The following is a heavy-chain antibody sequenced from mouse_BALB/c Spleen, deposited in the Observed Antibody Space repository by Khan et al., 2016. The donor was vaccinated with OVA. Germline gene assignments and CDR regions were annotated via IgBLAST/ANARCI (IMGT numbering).Heavy chain of an antibody. CDR1: GYSITSEYA. V-gene: IGHV3-2*02. J-gene: IGHJ3*01. CDR3: ARKDYYDYDPVTY. CDR2: INYSGNT. D-gene: IGHD2-4*01. Sequence: EVQLQESGPGLVKPSQSLSLTCTVTGYSITSEYAWNWIRQFPGNKLEWMGYINYSGNTRFNPSLKSRTYITRDTSKNQFFLLLNSFTTEDTATYYFARKDYYDYDPVTYWGQGTLVTVSA.